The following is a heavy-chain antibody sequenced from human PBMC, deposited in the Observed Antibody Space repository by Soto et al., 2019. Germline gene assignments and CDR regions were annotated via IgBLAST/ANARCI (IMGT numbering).Heavy chain of an antibody. CDR2: INPNSGGT. V-gene: IGHV1-2*02. CDR3: ARYFRTESHGVDV. Sequence: QAQLVQSGAEVKKPGASVKVSCKASGYTFTGPYIYWVRQAPGQGLEWMGCINPNSGGTDFAQMFKGRVTMTRDTSISTVYMELNCLRSDDTGVYYCARYFRTESHGVDVWGQGTAFTVSS. CDR1: GYTFTGPY. D-gene: IGHD3-9*01. J-gene: IGHJ6*02.